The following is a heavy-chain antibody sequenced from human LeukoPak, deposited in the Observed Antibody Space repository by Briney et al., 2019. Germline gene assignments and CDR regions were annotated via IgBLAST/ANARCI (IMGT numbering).Heavy chain of an antibody. CDR1: GGSISSGSYY. CDR2: IYYSGST. V-gene: IGHV4-31*11. J-gene: IGHJ6*02. D-gene: IGHD3-10*01. CDR3: ARDRLGSGSYPYYYYGMDV. Sequence: PSETLSLTCAVSGGSISSGSYYWSWIRQHPGKGLEWIGYIYYSGSTYYNPSLKSRVTISVDTSKNQFSLKLSSVTAADTAVYYCARDRLGSGSYPYYYYGMDVWGQGTTVTVSS.